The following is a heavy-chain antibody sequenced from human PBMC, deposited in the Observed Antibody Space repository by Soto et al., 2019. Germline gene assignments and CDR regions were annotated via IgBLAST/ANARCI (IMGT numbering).Heavy chain of an antibody. J-gene: IGHJ3*02. V-gene: IGHV1-69*04. CDR1: GGTFSSYT. CDR3: ATDPPYYRPRTFDI. CDR2: IIPILGIA. D-gene: IGHD3-22*01. Sequence: ASVKVSCKASGGTFSSYTISWVRQAPGQGLEWMGRIIPILGIANYAQKFQGRVTITADKSTSTAYMELSSLRSEDTAVYYCATDPPYYRPRTFDIWGQGTMVTVSS.